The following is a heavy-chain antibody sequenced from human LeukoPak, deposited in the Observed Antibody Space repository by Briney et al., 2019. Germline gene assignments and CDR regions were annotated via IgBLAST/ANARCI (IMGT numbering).Heavy chain of an antibody. D-gene: IGHD6-6*01. CDR3: ANTPEYSSSKGAFDI. CDR1: GGTFSSYT. J-gene: IGHJ3*02. CDR2: IIPILGIA. V-gene: IGHV1-69*02. Sequence: ASVKVSCKASGGTFSSYTISWVRQAPGQGLEWMGRIIPILGIANYAQKFQGRVTITADKSTSTAYMELSSLRSEDTAVYYCANTPEYSSSKGAFDIWGEGTMVTVSS.